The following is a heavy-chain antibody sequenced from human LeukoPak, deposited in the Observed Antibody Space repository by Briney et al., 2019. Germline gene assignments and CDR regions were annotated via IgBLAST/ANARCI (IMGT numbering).Heavy chain of an antibody. V-gene: IGHV1-69*06. CDR1: GGTFSTYA. CDR3: ATSVNIGDIATPDY. Sequence: ASVKVSCKASGGTFSTYAISWVRQAPGQGLEWMGGIIPIFGTANYAQKFQGRVTITADKSTSTAYMYLSSLRSEDTAVYYCATSVNIGDIATPDYWGQGTLVTVSS. D-gene: IGHD5-12*01. CDR2: IIPIFGTA. J-gene: IGHJ4*02.